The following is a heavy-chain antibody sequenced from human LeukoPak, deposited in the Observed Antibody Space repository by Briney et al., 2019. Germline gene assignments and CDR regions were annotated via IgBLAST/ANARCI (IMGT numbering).Heavy chain of an antibody. CDR1: GFTFSDSG. V-gene: IGHV3-73*01. Sequence: GGSLRLSCAASGFTFSDSGMHWVRQASGKGLEWVGHIRCKADSYATVYAASVKGRFTITRDDSENTAYLQMNSLKTEDTAVYYCATFPSGSYSAYWGQGTLVTVSS. D-gene: IGHD1-26*01. J-gene: IGHJ4*02. CDR2: IRCKADSYAT. CDR3: ATFPSGSYSAY.